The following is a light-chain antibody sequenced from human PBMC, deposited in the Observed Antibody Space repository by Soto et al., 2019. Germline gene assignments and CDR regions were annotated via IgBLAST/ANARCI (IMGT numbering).Light chain of an antibody. V-gene: IGKV3-15*01. CDR2: GIS. Sequence: EIVMTQSPATLSVSPGERATLSCRASQSVSSNLAWYQQKPGQAPRLLMYGISTRATGIPARFSGSGSGTEFTLTISSLQSEDFAVYYCQQYNNWPSFTFGPGTKVDIK. CDR1: QSVSSN. CDR3: QQYNNWPSFT. J-gene: IGKJ3*01.